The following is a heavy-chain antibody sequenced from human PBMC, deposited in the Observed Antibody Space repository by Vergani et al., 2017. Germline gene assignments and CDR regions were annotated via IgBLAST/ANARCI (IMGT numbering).Heavy chain of an antibody. D-gene: IGHD3-3*01. CDR1: GFTFSSYW. V-gene: IGHV3-7*01. CDR3: ASCENGYYDCWSGYYGGQFDY. CDR2: IKQDGSEK. J-gene: IGHJ4*02. Sequence: EVQLVESGGGVVRPGGSLRLSCAASGFTFSSYWMSWVRQAPGKGLEWVANIKQDGSEKYYVDSVKGRFTISRDNAKNSLYLQMNSLRAEDTAVYYCASCENGYYDCWSGYYGGQFDYWGQGTLVTVSS.